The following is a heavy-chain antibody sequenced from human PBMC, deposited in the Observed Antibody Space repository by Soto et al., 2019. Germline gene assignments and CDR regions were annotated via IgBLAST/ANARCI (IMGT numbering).Heavy chain of an antibody. J-gene: IGHJ5*02. Sequence: GASVKVSCKASGYTFTSYDINWVRQATGQGLEWVGWMNPNSGNTGYAQKFQGRVTMTRNTSISTAYMELSSLRSEDTAVYYCARKRKLAAAGINYPENWFDPWGQGTLVTVSS. CDR1: GYTFTSYD. D-gene: IGHD6-13*01. V-gene: IGHV1-8*01. CDR2: MNPNSGNT. CDR3: ARKRKLAAAGINYPENWFDP.